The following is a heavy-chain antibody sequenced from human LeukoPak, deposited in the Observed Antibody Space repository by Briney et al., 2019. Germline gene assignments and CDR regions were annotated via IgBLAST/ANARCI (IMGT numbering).Heavy chain of an antibody. V-gene: IGHV3-21*01. CDR1: GFILSSYS. CDR3: ARDGGSGSNYPFDH. CDR2: ISSSSNYI. Sequence: GGSLRLSCAASGFILSSYSMNWVRQAPGKGLEWVSSISSSSNYIYYADSMKGRFTISRDNAKNSLYLQMNSLRDEDTAVYYCARDGGSGSNYPFDHWGQGTLVTVSS. J-gene: IGHJ4*02. D-gene: IGHD1-26*01.